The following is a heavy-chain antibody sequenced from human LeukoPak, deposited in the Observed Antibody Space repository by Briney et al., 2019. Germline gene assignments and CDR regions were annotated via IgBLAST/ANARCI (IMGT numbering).Heavy chain of an antibody. J-gene: IGHJ4*02. Sequence: SGGSLTLSCAASGFTFSSYGMHWVRQAPGKGLEWVAVISYDGSNKYYADSVKGRFTISRDNSKNTLYLQMNSLRAEDTAVYYCATAGTYYYGSGTERWGQGTLVTVSS. CDR3: ATAGTYYYGSGTER. V-gene: IGHV3-30*03. D-gene: IGHD3-10*01. CDR1: GFTFSSYG. CDR2: ISYDGSNK.